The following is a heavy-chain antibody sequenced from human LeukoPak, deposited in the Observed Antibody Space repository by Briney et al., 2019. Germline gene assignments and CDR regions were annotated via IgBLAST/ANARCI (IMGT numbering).Heavy chain of an antibody. Sequence: GGSLRLSCAASGFTFNKYAMHWVRQAPGKGLEYVSGISSNGGTTYYANSVKGRFTLSRDNSKNTLYPQMGSLGAEDMAVYYCARERYSDPTDDAFDIWGQGTMVTVSS. V-gene: IGHV3-64*01. J-gene: IGHJ3*02. D-gene: IGHD4-17*01. CDR3: ARERYSDPTDDAFDI. CDR1: GFTFNKYA. CDR2: ISSNGGTT.